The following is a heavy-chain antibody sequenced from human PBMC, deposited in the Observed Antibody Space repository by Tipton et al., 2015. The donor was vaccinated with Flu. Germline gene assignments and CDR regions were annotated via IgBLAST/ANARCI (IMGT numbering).Heavy chain of an antibody. Sequence: LRLSCTVSGGSISTYYWSWIRQPAGKGLEWIGRIYSGGNTNYNPSLKSRVSMSVDTSKNQFSLNLSSVTAADTAVYYCARHGCGGGSCPFQHWGLGTLVTVSP. CDR1: GGSISTYY. CDR3: ARHGCGGGSCPFQH. J-gene: IGHJ1*01. D-gene: IGHD2-15*01. CDR2: IYSGGNT. V-gene: IGHV4-4*07.